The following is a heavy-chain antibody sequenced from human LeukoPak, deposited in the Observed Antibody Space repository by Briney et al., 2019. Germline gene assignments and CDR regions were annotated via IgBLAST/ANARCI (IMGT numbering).Heavy chain of an antibody. V-gene: IGHV3-9*03. CDR3: AKDISPKRTGAFDI. J-gene: IGHJ3*02. CDR2: ISWNSGSI. CDR1: GFTFATYA. Sequence: GGSLRLSCAASGFTFATYAMHWVRQAPGKGLEWVSGISWNSGSIGYADSVKGRFTISRDNAKNSLYLQMNSLRAEDMALYYCAKDISPKRTGAFDIWGQGTMVTVSS. D-gene: IGHD1-14*01.